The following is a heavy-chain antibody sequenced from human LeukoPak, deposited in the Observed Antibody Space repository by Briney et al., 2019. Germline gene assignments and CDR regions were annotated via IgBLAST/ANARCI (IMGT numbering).Heavy chain of an antibody. D-gene: IGHD2-2*01. V-gene: IGHV3-48*01. Sequence: GGSLRLSCAASGFTFSSYSMNWVRQAPEKGLEWVLYISSSSSTIYYADSAKGRFTISRDNAKNSLYLQMNSLRAEDTAVYYCARAGEVPAAIRDAFDIWGQGTMVTVSS. CDR1: GFTFSSYS. CDR3: ARAGEVPAAIRDAFDI. CDR2: ISSSSSTI. J-gene: IGHJ3*02.